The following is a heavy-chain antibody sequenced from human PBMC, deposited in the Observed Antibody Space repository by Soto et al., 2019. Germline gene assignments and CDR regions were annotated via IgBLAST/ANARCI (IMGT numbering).Heavy chain of an antibody. V-gene: IGHV1-69*13. CDR2: IIPIFGTA. CDR1: GGTFSSYA. D-gene: IGHD4-17*01. CDR3: ARELEVYGDYKRGYDY. Sequence: SVKVSCKASGGTFSSYAISWVRQAPGQGLEWMGGIIPIFGTANYAQKFQGRVTITADESTSTAYMELSSLRSEDTAVYYCARELEVYGDYKRGYDYWGQGTLVTVSS. J-gene: IGHJ4*02.